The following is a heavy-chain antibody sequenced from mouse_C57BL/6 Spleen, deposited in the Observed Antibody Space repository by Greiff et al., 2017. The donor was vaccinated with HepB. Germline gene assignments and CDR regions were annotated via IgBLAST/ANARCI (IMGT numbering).Heavy chain of an antibody. CDR2: IDPNSGGT. CDR3: AISVYDGYYVGYWYFDV. D-gene: IGHD2-3*01. J-gene: IGHJ1*03. V-gene: IGHV1-72*01. CDR1: GYTFTSYW. Sequence: VQLQQPGAELVKPGASVKLSCKASGYTFTSYWMHWVKQRPGRGLEWIGRIDPNSGGTKYNEKFKSKATLTVDKPSSTAYMQLSSLTSEDSAVYYCAISVYDGYYVGYWYFDVWGTGTTVTVSS.